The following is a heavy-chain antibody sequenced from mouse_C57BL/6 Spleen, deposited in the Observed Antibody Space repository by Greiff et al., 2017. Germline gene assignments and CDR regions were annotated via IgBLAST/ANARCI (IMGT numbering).Heavy chain of an antibody. V-gene: IGHV5-15*01. CDR2: ISNLAYSI. Sequence: VKLVESGGGLVQPGGSLKLSCAASGFTFSDYGMAWVRQAPRKGPEWVAFISNLAYSIYYADTVTGRFTISGENAKNTLYLEMSSLRSEDTAMYYWARTLYYAMDYWGQRTSVTVSS. CDR1: GFTFSDYG. CDR3: ARTLYYAMDY. J-gene: IGHJ4*01.